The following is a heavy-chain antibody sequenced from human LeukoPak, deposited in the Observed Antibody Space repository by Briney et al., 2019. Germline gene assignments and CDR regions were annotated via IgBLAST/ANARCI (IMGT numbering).Heavy chain of an antibody. CDR3: ANSPSAYFDY. V-gene: IGHV3-33*06. Sequence: PGRSLRLSCAASGFTFSSYGMHWVRQAPGKGLEWVAVIWFDGSSKFYADSVKGRFTISRDNSKNTLYLQMNSLRDEDTAVYYCANSPSAYFDYWGQGTLVTVSS. J-gene: IGHJ4*02. CDR2: IWFDGSSK. CDR1: GFTFSSYG.